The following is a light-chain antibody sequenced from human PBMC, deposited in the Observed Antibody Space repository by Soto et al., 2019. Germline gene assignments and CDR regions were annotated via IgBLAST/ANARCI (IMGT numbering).Light chain of an antibody. CDR3: QQRSNWPYT. Sequence: EIVLTQSPATLSLSPGERATLSCRASQSVSSYLAWYQQKTGQPPSLLLYDASNRTTGIPARFSGSGCGTDFTLTIRSLEPEDFAVYYCQQRSNWPYTFGPGTKLDIK. V-gene: IGKV3-11*01. CDR2: DAS. J-gene: IGKJ3*01. CDR1: QSVSSY.